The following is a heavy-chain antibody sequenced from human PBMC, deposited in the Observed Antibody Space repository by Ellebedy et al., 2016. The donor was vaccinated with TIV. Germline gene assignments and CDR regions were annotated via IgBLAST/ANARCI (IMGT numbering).Heavy chain of an antibody. CDR1: GFAFTSHY. D-gene: IGHD2-15*01. J-gene: IGHJ4*02. V-gene: IGHV3-21*06. Sequence: GESLKISCETSGFAFTSHYMNWVRQSPGKGLEWVSSIRSTGSDKYYAESVKGRFTISRDNAQDTLFLQMNSLRAEDTAVYFCSRGWSTPDSWGQGTLVIVSS. CDR2: IRSTGSDK. CDR3: SRGWSTPDS.